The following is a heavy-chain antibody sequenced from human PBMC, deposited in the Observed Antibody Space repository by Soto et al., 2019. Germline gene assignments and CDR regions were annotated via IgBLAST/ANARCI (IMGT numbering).Heavy chain of an antibody. CDR2: INPNSGGT. CDR3: AREIVVVPAAMRQYAFDI. J-gene: IGHJ3*02. D-gene: IGHD2-2*01. Sequence: VASVKVSCKASGYTFTGYYMHWVRQAPGQGLEWMGWINPNSGGTNYAQKFQGRVTMTRDTSISTAYMELGRLRSDDTAVYYCAREIVVVPAAMRQYAFDIWGQGTMVTVSS. V-gene: IGHV1-2*02. CDR1: GYTFTGYY.